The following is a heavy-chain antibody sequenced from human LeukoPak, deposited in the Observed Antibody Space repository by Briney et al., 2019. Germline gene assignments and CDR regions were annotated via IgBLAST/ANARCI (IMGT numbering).Heavy chain of an antibody. J-gene: IGHJ6*03. V-gene: IGHV3-30*04. CDR3: AREVRFAHNYYYYMDV. CDR2: ILYDGSNK. Sequence: PGGSLRLSCAASGFTFSNYDMHWVRQAPGKGLEWVAVILYDGSNKYYADSVKGRFTISRDNSKSTLYLQMNSLRAEDTAVYYCAREVRFAHNYYYYMDVWGKGTTVTVSS. D-gene: IGHD4-17*01. CDR1: GFTFSNYD.